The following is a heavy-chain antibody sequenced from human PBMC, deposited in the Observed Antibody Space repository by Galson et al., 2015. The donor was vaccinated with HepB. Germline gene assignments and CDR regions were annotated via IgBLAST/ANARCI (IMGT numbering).Heavy chain of an antibody. CDR2: IKQDGSEK. CDR3: AKNLGYCSGDSCPYMDV. J-gene: IGHJ6*03. CDR1: GFTFSRYW. D-gene: IGHD2-15*01. V-gene: IGHV3-7*01. Sequence: SLRLSCAASGFTFSRYWMSWVRQAPGKGLEWVANIKQDGSEKYYVDSVKGRFTISRDNAKNSLYLQMNSLRAEDTAVFYCAKNLGYCSGDSCPYMDVWGKGTTVTVSS.